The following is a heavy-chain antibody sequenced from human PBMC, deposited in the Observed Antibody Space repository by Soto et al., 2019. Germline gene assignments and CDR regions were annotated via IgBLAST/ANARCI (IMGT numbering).Heavy chain of an antibody. CDR2: IYYSGST. CDR1: GGSISSGGYY. V-gene: IGHV4-31*03. Sequence: PSETLSLTCTVSGGSISSGGYYWSWIRQHPGKGLEWIGYIYYSGSTYYNPSLKSRVTISVDTSKNQFSLKLSSVTAADTAVYYCARETSQNETTVTPFDYWGQGTLVTVSS. D-gene: IGHD4-4*01. J-gene: IGHJ4*02. CDR3: ARETSQNETTVTPFDY.